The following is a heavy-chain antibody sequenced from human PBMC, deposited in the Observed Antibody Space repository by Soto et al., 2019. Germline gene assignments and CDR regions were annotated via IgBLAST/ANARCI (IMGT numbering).Heavy chain of an antibody. CDR1: GGIFRSNT. J-gene: IGHJ4*01. V-gene: IGHV1-69*06. Sequence: QVYLVQSGAEVKKPGSSVKISCKASGGIFRSNTINWVRPAAGQGLEWMGGILPLFGTANYAEKFQGRVTITADKSTKTEYMELTSLRSEDTAVYYCASKAACGGDCYAFDSWGHGTLVTVSS. CDR3: ASKAACGGDCYAFDS. D-gene: IGHD2-21*02. CDR2: ILPLFGTA.